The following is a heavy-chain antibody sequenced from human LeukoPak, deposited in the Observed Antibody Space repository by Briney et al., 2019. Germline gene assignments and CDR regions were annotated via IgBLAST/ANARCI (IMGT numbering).Heavy chain of an antibody. J-gene: IGHJ4*02. CDR2: IYYSGST. D-gene: IGHD6-13*01. V-gene: IGHV4-61*01. CDR1: GGSVSSGSYY. Sequence: SETLSLTCTVSGGSVSSGSYYWSWIRQPPGKGLEWIGYIYYSGSTNYNPSLKSRVTISVDTSKNQFSLKLSSVTAADTAVYYCAREARWESSSWYDPGHFDYWGQGTLGTVPS. CDR3: AREARWESSSWYDPGHFDY.